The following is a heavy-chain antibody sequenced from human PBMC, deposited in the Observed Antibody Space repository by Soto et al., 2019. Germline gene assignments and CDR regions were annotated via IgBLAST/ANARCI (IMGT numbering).Heavy chain of an antibody. D-gene: IGHD7-27*01. CDR1: GYTFTSYA. Sequence: GASVKVSCKASGYTFTSYAMHWVRQAPGQRLEWMGWISAYNGNTKYAQKFQGRVTMTTDTSTSTAYMELRSLRSDDTAVYYCARDRGDYPSGHWGQGTPVTVSS. CDR3: ARDRGDYPSGH. CDR2: ISAYNGNT. V-gene: IGHV1-3*01. J-gene: IGHJ4*02.